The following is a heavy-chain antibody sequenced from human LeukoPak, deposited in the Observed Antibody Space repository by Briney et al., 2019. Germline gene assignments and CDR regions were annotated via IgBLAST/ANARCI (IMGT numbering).Heavy chain of an antibody. Sequence: GGSLRLSCAASGFTFSSYAMSWVRQAPGKGLEWVSTISVSGGSTYYADSVKGRFTISRDNSKNTLYLQMNSLRAEDTAVYYCAKGNYYFDSSGYFHFDYWGQGTLVTVSS. CDR2: ISVSGGST. CDR1: GFTFSSYA. D-gene: IGHD3-22*01. V-gene: IGHV3-23*01. CDR3: AKGNYYFDSSGYFHFDY. J-gene: IGHJ4*02.